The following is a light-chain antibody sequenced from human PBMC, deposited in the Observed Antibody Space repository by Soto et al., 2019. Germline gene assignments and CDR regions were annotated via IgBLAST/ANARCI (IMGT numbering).Light chain of an antibody. J-gene: IGKJ1*01. CDR3: QHYNNGPR. V-gene: IGKV3-15*01. CDR2: GAS. CDR1: QTINNN. Sequence: ETVMTQSPSTLSVSPGEGATLSCRASQTINNNLAWYQQKPGQAPRLLIYGASRRATGVPARFSGSGSGTESTLTIRRQQSEDLAVYCRQHYNNGPRFGQGTKV.